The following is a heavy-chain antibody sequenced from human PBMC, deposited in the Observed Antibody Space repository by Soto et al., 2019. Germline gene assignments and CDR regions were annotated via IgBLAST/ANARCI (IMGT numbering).Heavy chain of an antibody. CDR3: ARGGLDYFDY. D-gene: IGHD5-12*01. Sequence: SETLSLTCTVTGGSISSGDYYWSWIRQPPGKGLEWIGYIYYSGSTYYNPSLKSRVTISVDTSKNQFSLKLSSVTAADTAVYYCARGGLDYFDYWGQGTLVTVSS. V-gene: IGHV4-30-4*01. CDR1: GGSISSGDYY. J-gene: IGHJ4*02. CDR2: IYYSGST.